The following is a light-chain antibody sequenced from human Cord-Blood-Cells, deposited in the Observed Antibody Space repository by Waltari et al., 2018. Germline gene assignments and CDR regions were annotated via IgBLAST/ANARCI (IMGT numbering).Light chain of an antibody. V-gene: IGLV3-21*04. CDR2: YDS. CDR1: NIGSKS. J-gene: IGLJ3*02. CDR3: QVWDSSSDHPV. Sequence: SYVLTQPPSVSVAPGKTATITWGGNNIGSKSVHWYQQKPGQAPVLVIYYDSDRPSGIPERFSGSNSGNTATLTISRVEAGDEADYYCQVWDSSSDHPVFGGGTKLTVL.